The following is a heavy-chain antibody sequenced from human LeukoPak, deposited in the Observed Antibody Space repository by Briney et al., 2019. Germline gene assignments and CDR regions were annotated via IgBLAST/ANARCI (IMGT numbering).Heavy chain of an antibody. D-gene: IGHD3-10*01. CDR2: IYYSGST. J-gene: IGHJ6*03. CDR1: GGSISSYY. CDR3: ARDRSRGSGSSNYYYYMDV. V-gene: IGHV4-59*01. Sequence: PSETLSLTCTVSGGSISSYYWSWIRQPPGKGLEWIGYIYYSGSTNYNPSLKSRVTISVDTSKNHFSLKLSSVTAADTAVYYCARDRSRGSGSSNYYYYMDVWGKGTTVTVSS.